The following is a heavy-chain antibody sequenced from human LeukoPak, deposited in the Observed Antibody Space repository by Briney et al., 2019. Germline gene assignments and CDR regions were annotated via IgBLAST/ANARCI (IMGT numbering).Heavy chain of an antibody. D-gene: IGHD6-19*01. Sequence: GGSLRLSCAASGFTFSSYEMNWVRQAPGKGLEWVSYISSSGSTIYYADSVKGRSTISRDNAKNSLYLQMNSLRAEDTAVYYCAQTKSSGWYYFDQWGQGTLVTVSS. CDR3: AQTKSSGWYYFDQ. J-gene: IGHJ4*02. V-gene: IGHV3-48*03. CDR2: ISSSGSTI. CDR1: GFTFSSYE.